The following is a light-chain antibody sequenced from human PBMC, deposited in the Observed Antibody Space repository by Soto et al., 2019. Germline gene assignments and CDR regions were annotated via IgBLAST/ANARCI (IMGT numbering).Light chain of an antibody. J-gene: IGKJ2*01. Sequence: EIVLTQSPGTLSLSPGEGATLSCRASQNISNNYLGWFQQKPGQAPRLLIYGASSRATGIPDRFSGSGSGTDFTLTITRLEPEDFTMFYCHQYGTSPYTFGQGTKLEIK. CDR1: QNISNNY. CDR2: GAS. CDR3: HQYGTSPYT. V-gene: IGKV3-20*01.